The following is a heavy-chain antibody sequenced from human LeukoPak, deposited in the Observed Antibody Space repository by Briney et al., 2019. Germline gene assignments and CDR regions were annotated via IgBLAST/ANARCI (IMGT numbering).Heavy chain of an antibody. Sequence: SETLSLTCAASGGSISSGGYSWSWIRQPPGKGLEWIGYIYHSGSTYYNPSLKSRVTISVDRSKNQFSLKLSSVTAADTAVYYCARDDGDYHGWFDPWGQGTLVTVSS. D-gene: IGHD4-17*01. J-gene: IGHJ5*02. V-gene: IGHV4-30-2*01. CDR2: IYHSGST. CDR3: ARDDGDYHGWFDP. CDR1: GGSISSGGYS.